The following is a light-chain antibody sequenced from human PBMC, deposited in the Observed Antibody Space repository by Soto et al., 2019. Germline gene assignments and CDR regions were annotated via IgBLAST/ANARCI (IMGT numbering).Light chain of an antibody. V-gene: IGKV3-11*01. Sequence: EIVLTQSPGTRSLAPLEIATLSCRASQSVSNNYLAWYQQKPGQAPRLLIYGASNRATGIPARFSGSGSGTDFTLTISSLEPEDFAVYYCQQRSNWPPWTFGQGTKVDI. J-gene: IGKJ1*01. CDR2: GAS. CDR3: QQRSNWPPWT. CDR1: QSVSNNY.